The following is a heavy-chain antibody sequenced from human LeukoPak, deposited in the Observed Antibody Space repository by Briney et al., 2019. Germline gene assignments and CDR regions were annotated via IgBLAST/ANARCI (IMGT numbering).Heavy chain of an antibody. D-gene: IGHD3-10*01. CDR1: GFTFSSYG. Sequence: GGSLRLSCAASGFTFSSYGMHWVRQAPGKGLEWVAVISYDGSNKYYADSVKGRFTISRDNSKNTLYLQMNSLRAEGTAVYYRAKDPELLWLGDIGYFDYWGQGTLVTVSS. V-gene: IGHV3-30*18. CDR3: AKDPELLWLGDIGYFDY. CDR2: ISYDGSNK. J-gene: IGHJ4*02.